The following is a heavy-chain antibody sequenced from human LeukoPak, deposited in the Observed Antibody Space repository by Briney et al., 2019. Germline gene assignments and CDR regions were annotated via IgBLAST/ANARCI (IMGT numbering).Heavy chain of an antibody. Sequence: GGSLRLSCAASGFTFSDYSMNWVRQAPGKGLEWISYVGISSGNTKYADSVKGRFTISGDSARNSLYLQMSSLRVEDTTVYYCARDHNYAFDNWGQGTLVTVSS. CDR1: GFTFSDYS. V-gene: IGHV3-48*04. CDR3: ARDHNYAFDN. D-gene: IGHD1-1*01. J-gene: IGHJ4*02. CDR2: VGISSGNT.